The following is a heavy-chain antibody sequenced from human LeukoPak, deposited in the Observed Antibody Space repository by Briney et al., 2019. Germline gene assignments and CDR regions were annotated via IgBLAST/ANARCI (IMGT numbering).Heavy chain of an antibody. CDR2: IYYSGSA. Sequence: SGPTLVKPTQTLTLTCTFSGFSLTTSGVGVGWIRQPPGKGLEWIGAIYYSGSAYYNPSLKSRVTISVDTSKNQFSLKVTSVTAADTAVYYCARAYGARPYYYFDYWGQGTLVTVSS. CDR1: GFSLTTSGVG. D-gene: IGHD4-17*01. V-gene: IGHV4-39*01. CDR3: ARAYGARPYYYFDY. J-gene: IGHJ4*02.